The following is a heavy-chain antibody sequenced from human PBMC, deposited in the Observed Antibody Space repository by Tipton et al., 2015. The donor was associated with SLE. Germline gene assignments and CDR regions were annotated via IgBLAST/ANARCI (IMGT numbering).Heavy chain of an antibody. CDR1: GFSISSNYY. V-gene: IGHV4-38-2*02. D-gene: IGHD6-13*01. CDR2: FYHSGST. Sequence: TLSLTCVVSGFSISSNYYWGWIRQPPGKGLEWIGSFYHSGSTYYNPSLKSRVTISVDTSKNQVSLKLSSVTAADTAVYYCARDLGYSSSLNWFDRWGQGTLVTVSS. J-gene: IGHJ5*02. CDR3: ARDLGYSSSLNWFDR.